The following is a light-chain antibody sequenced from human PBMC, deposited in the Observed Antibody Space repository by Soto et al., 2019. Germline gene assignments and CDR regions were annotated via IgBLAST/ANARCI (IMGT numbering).Light chain of an antibody. CDR1: QSISSSY. J-gene: IGKJ2*01. V-gene: IGKV3-20*01. CDR3: QQFGTSPRMYT. CDR2: KTS. Sequence: IVLTQSPGTLSLSPGERATLSCRASQSISSSYLAWYQQKPGQAPRLLMYKTSNRATGIPDRFSGSGSGTDFTLTISRLEPEDFAVYYCQQFGTSPRMYTFGQGTKLEIK.